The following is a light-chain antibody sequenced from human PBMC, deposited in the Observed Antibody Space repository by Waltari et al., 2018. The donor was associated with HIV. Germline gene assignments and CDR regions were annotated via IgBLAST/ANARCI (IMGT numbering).Light chain of an antibody. Sequence: QSALTQPPSASGSPGQSVTISCTGTNSDVGGYNYVSWYPQHPGKAPKLMIYEVSQRPAGVPAPFSGSKSVNTAPPTVSGLQPEEEADYYCSSYAGSNNLVVGPGTKVTVL. CDR3: SSYAGSNNLV. CDR1: NSDVGGYNY. CDR2: EVS. V-gene: IGLV2-8*01. J-gene: IGLJ1*01.